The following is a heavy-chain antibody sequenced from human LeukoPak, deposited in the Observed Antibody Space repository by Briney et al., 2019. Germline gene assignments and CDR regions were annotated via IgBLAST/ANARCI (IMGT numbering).Heavy chain of an antibody. CDR2: ISGSGGST. V-gene: IGHV3-23*01. Sequence: GGSLRLSCAASGFTFSSYGMHWVRQAPGKGLEWVSAISGSGGSTYYADSVKGRFTISRDNSKNTLYLQMNSLRAEDTAVYYCAKDLGYDILTGYGPPFGSWGQGTLVTVSS. J-gene: IGHJ5*02. CDR1: GFTFSSYG. D-gene: IGHD3-9*01. CDR3: AKDLGYDILTGYGPPFGS.